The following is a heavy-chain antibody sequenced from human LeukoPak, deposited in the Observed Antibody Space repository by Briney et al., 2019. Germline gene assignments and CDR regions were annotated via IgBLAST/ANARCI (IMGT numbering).Heavy chain of an antibody. J-gene: IGHJ4*02. CDR2: ISAYNGNT. V-gene: IGHV1-18*04. CDR1: GYTFTSYG. Sequence: ASVKVSCKAAGYTFTSYGISWVRQPPGQGLEWMGLISAYNGNTNYAQKLQGRVTMTTDTYTSTVYMELRSLRSDDTAVYYCARGGLYCSSTSCYGIEYWGQGTLVTVSS. D-gene: IGHD2-2*01. CDR3: ARGGLYCSSTSCYGIEY.